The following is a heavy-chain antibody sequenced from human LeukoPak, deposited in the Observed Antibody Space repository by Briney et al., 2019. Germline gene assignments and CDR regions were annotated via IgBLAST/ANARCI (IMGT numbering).Heavy chain of an antibody. V-gene: IGHV4-34*01. J-gene: IGHJ4*02. CDR2: INHSGST. D-gene: IGHD5-12*01. Sequence: SETLSLTCAVYGGSFSGYYWSWIRQPPGKGLEWIGEINHSGSTNYNPSLKSRVTISVDTSKNQFSLKLSSVTAADTAVYYCASLDIVATSNDYWGQGTLVTVSS. CDR1: GGSFSGYY. CDR3: ASLDIVATSNDY.